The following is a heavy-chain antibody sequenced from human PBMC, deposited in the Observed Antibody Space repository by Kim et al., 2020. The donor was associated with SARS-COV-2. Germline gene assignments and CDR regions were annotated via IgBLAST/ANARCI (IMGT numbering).Heavy chain of an antibody. Sequence: ADSVKGRFTITRGNAQNSLYLQMNSLRGEVTALYYCAKGMGGYDCYGMDVWGQGTTVTVSS. CDR3: AKGMGGYDCYGMDV. D-gene: IGHD5-12*01. J-gene: IGHJ6*02. V-gene: IGHV3-9*01.